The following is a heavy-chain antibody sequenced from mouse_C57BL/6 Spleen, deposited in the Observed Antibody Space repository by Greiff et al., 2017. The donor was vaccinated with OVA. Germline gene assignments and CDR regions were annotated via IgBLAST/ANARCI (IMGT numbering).Heavy chain of an antibody. J-gene: IGHJ2*01. CDR3: ASRGGYGMDY. CDR1: GYTFTSYW. V-gene: IGHV1-55*01. CDR2: IYPGSGST. Sequence: VKLQQSGAELVKPGASVKLSCKASGYTFTSYWIPWVKQRPGQGLEWIGDIYPGSGSTNYNEKFKSKATLTVDTSSSTAYMQLSSLTSEDSAGYYCASRGGYGMDYWGKGTTVTVSS. D-gene: IGHD1-1*01.